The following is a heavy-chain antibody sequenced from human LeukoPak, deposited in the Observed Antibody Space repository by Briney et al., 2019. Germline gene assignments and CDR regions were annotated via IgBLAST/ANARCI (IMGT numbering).Heavy chain of an antibody. CDR3: ARTRGSGYVDAFDI. Sequence: GASVKVSCKASVYTFTDYYMHWVRQAPGQGLEWMGWINPNSGGTDYTQKFQGRVTMTRDTSISTAYMELGRLTSDDTAVYYCARTRGSGYVDAFDIWGQGTMVTVSS. CDR1: VYTFTDYY. V-gene: IGHV1-2*02. CDR2: INPNSGGT. D-gene: IGHD3-22*01. J-gene: IGHJ3*02.